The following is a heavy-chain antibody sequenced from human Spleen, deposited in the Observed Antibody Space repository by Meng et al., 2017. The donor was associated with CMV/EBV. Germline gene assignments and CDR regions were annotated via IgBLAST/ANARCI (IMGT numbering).Heavy chain of an antibody. CDR3: ARRTRDAGIDY. Sequence: KVSCKASGYRFTNYWIGWVRQMPGKGLEWMGIIYPGDSDTRYSPSFQGQVTISADKSITTAYLQWSSLKASDTAMYYCARRTRDAGIDYWGQGTLVTVSS. J-gene: IGHJ4*02. V-gene: IGHV5-51*01. CDR1: GYRFTNYW. D-gene: IGHD6-13*01. CDR2: IYPGDSDT.